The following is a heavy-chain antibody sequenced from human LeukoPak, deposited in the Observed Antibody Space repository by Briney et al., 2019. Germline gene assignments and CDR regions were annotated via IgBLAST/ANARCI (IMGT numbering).Heavy chain of an antibody. CDR3: ARGAHYYYDRSGYYYFDY. Sequence: PGGSLRLSCAASGFTFAGYAMTWVRQAPGKGLEWVSLISGSGGSTYYADVVKGRFTISRDNSKNTLFLQMGSLRAEDMAVYYCARGAHYYYDRSGYYYFDYWGQGTLVTVSS. V-gene: IGHV3-23*01. CDR2: ISGSGGST. CDR1: GFTFAGYA. D-gene: IGHD3-22*01. J-gene: IGHJ4*02.